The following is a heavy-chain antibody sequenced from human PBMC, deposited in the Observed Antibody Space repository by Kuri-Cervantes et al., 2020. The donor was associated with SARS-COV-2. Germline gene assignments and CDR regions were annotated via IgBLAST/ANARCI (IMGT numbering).Heavy chain of an antibody. CDR3: AKDQGYYYDSSGYYYWGYFDY. Sequence: GGSLRLSCAASGFTFSSYAMSWVRQAPGKGLEWVSAVSGSGGSTYYADSVKGRFTISRDNSKNSLYLQMNSLRTEDTALYYCAKDQGYYYDSSGYYYWGYFDYWGQGTLVTVSS. CDR2: VSGSGGST. CDR1: GFTFSSYA. J-gene: IGHJ4*02. D-gene: IGHD3-22*01. V-gene: IGHV3-23*01.